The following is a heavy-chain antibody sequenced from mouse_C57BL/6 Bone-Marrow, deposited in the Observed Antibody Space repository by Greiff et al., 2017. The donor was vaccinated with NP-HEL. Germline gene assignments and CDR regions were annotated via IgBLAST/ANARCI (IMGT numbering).Heavy chain of an antibody. Sequence: EVNLVESGGGLVKPGGSLKLSCAASGFTFSSYTMSWVRQTPEKRLEWVATISGGGGNTYYPDSVKGRFTISRDNAKNTLYLQMSSLRSEDTALYYCARRFRYYFDYWGQGTTLTVSS. V-gene: IGHV5-9*01. J-gene: IGHJ2*01. CDR2: ISGGGGNT. CDR3: ARRFRYYFDY. CDR1: GFTFSSYT.